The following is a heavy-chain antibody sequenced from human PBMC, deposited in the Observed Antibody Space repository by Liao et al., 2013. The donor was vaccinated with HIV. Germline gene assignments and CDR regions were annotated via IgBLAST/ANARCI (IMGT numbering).Heavy chain of an antibody. CDR2: IYTSGST. CDR1: GGSISSYY. Sequence: QVQLQESGPGLVKPSETLSLTCTVSGGSISSYYWSWIRQPAGKGLEFIGRIYTSGSTNYNPSLKSRVTISVDTSKNQFSLKLSSVTAADTAVYYCASSPGEILVVVIFYPIDSWGQGTLVTVSS. V-gene: IGHV4-4*07. CDR3: ASSPGEILVVVIFYPIDS. D-gene: IGHD3-3*01. J-gene: IGHJ5*01.